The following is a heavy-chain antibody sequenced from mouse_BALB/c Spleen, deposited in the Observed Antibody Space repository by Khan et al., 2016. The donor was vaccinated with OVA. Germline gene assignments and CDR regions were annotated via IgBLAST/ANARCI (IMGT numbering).Heavy chain of an antibody. J-gene: IGHJ3*01. CDR2: IWSGGST. V-gene: IGHV2-2*02. Sequence: QVQLKESGSGLVQPSQSLSITCTVSGFSLTSYGVHWVRQSPGKGLVWLGVIWSGGSTDYNAAFISRLSISKDNSKSQAFFKMNSLQANDTAIYYCARNYDYDEGLAYWGQGTLVTVSA. CDR1: GFSLTSYG. D-gene: IGHD2-4*01. CDR3: ARNYDYDEGLAY.